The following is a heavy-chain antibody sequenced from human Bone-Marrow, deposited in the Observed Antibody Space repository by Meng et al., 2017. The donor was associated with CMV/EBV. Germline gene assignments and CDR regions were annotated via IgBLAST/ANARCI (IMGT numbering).Heavy chain of an antibody. CDR1: GYTFTSYG. CDR3: ARDLSSIAARPGDY. J-gene: IGHJ4*02. V-gene: IGHV1-69*10. D-gene: IGHD6-6*01. CDR2: IIPILDIT. Sequence: SVKVSCKASGYTFTSYGISWVRQAPGQGLEWMGGIIPILDITNYAQKFQGRVTITADKSTNAVYMELSSLRSDDTAVYYCARDLSSIAARPGDYWGQGTLVTVSS.